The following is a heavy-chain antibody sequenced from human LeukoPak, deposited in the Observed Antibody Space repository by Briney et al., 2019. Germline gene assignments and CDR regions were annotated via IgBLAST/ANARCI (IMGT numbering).Heavy chain of an antibody. CDR3: ARSTRARYFDL. CDR2: IRYDGNDK. CDR1: GFTFSIYG. V-gene: IGHV3-30*02. J-gene: IGHJ2*01. D-gene: IGHD5-24*01. Sequence: PGGSLRLSCAASGFTFSIYGMHWVRQAPGKGLEGLAYIRYDGNDKYYAESLKGRFTISRDNSKNTLYLQMNSLRAEDTALYYCARSTRARYFDLWGRGTLVTV.